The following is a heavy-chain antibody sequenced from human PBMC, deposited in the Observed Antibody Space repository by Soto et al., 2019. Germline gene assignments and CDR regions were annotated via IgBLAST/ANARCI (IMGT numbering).Heavy chain of an antibody. J-gene: IGHJ4*02. CDR1: GGSVNIGTYY. Sequence: PSETLSLTCTVPGGSVNIGTYYWSGIRQPPGKGLEWIGFIHYSGSTNYNPSLKGRVTMSVDTSKNQFSLKLTSVNTADTAIYYCTRGGDPYKTGHWGQGTLVTVSS. CDR2: IHYSGST. V-gene: IGHV4-61*01. CDR3: TRGGDPYKTGH. D-gene: IGHD2-21*01.